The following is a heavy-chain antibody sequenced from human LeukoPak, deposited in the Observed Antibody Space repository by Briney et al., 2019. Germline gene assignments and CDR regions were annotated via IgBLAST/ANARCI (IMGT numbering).Heavy chain of an antibody. CDR2: ISSSSSYI. CDR1: GFTFSSYS. CDR3: ARIAYSSSSDY. Sequence: GGSLRLSCAASGFTFSSYSMNWVRQAPGKGLEWVSSISSSSSYIYCADSVKGRFTISRDNAKNSLYLQMNSLRAEDTAVYYCARIAYSSSSDYWGQGTLVTVSS. D-gene: IGHD6-6*01. V-gene: IGHV3-21*01. J-gene: IGHJ4*02.